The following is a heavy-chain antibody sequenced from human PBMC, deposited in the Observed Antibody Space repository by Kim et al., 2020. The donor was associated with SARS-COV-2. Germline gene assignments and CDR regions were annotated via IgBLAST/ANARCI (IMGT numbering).Heavy chain of an antibody. Sequence: GESGKGRFTISRDNAKNTRDLQMNSLRAEDTAVYYCVRRQFTSGWYYFDYWGQGTLVTVSS. D-gene: IGHD6-19*01. V-gene: IGHV3-74*01. CDR3: VRRQFTSGWYYFDY. J-gene: IGHJ4*02.